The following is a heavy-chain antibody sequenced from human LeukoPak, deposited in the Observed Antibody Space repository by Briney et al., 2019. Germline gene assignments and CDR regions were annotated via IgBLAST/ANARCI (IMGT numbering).Heavy chain of an antibody. Sequence: NPGGSLRLSCAASGFTFSNAWMSWVRQAPGKGLEWVGRIKSKTDGGTTDYAAPVKGRFTISRDDSKNTLYLQMNSLKTEDTAVYYCTTGVRVADEGDYWGQGTLVTVSS. CDR2: IKSKTDGGTT. J-gene: IGHJ4*02. CDR3: TTGVRVADEGDY. D-gene: IGHD6-19*01. CDR1: GFTFSNAW. V-gene: IGHV3-15*01.